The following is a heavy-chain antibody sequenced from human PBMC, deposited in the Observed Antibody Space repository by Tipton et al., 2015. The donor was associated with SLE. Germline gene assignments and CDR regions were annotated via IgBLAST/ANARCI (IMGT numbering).Heavy chain of an antibody. CDR3: ARGYVGALAFDI. V-gene: IGHV4-61*02. CDR1: GGSISSGSYY. CDR2: IYTSGST. Sequence: TLSLTCTVSGGSISSGSYYWSWIRQPAGKGLEWIGRIYTSGSTKYNPSLKIRVTISVDTSKNQFSLKLSSVTAADTAVYYCARGYVGALAFDIWGQGTMVTVSS. J-gene: IGHJ3*02. D-gene: IGHD1-26*01.